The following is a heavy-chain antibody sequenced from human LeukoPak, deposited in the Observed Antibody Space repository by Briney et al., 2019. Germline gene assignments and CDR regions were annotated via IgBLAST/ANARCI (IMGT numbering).Heavy chain of an antibody. CDR3: ARLPNSYTSGMWYYYYIDV. Sequence: GESLKISCKGSGYSFSSYWIAWVRQMPGKGLEWMGIIYPGDSDIRYSPSFQGQVTISADKSINTAYLQWGSLKASDTAIYYCARLPNSYTSGMWYYYYIDVWGKGTTVTISS. CDR1: GYSFSSYW. J-gene: IGHJ6*03. V-gene: IGHV5-51*01. D-gene: IGHD3-10*01. CDR2: IYPGDSDI.